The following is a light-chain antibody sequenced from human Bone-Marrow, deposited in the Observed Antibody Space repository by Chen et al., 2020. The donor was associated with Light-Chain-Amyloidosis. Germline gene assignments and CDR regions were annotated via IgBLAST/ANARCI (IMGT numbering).Light chain of an antibody. CDR3: QVWDGLLDHVV. CDR2: YDT. V-gene: IGLV3-21*04. J-gene: IGLJ2*01. CDR1: KIGIKS. Sequence: SYVLTQPPSVSVAPGETATLTCGGNKIGIKSVHWYHQKPGQAPVLVVYYDTERPSGIPVRFSGSNSGNMATLTISRVEAGDEADYYCQVWDGLLDHVVFGGGTRLTVL.